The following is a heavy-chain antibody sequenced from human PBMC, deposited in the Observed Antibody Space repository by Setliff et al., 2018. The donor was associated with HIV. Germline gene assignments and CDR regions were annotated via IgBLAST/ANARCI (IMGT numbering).Heavy chain of an antibody. D-gene: IGHD1-7*01. V-gene: IGHV1-24*01. CDR3: ATFYKLTGTTSFDF. J-gene: IGHJ4*02. Sequence: ASVKVSCKASGYTFSNYYLHWLRQPPGQGLEWMGGFDPDTGEAIYAQKFQDRFTMTEDTSTDTTYMEMSSLRSEDTAIYYCATFYKLTGTTSFDFWGQGTLVTVSS. CDR2: FDPDTGEA. CDR1: GYTFSNYY.